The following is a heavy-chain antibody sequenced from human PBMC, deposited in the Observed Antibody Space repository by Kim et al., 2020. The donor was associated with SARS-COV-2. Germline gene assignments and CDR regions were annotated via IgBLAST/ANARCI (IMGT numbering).Heavy chain of an antibody. Sequence: SETLSLTCTFSGGSISSYYWSWIRQPPGKGLEWIGYIYYSGSTNYNPSLKSRVTISVDTSKNQFSLKLSSVTAADTAVYYCARDRCDSSGCRFDYWGQGTLVTVSS. CDR1: GGSISSYY. D-gene: IGHD3-22*01. J-gene: IGHJ4*02. V-gene: IGHV4-59*01. CDR2: IYYSGST. CDR3: ARDRCDSSGCRFDY.